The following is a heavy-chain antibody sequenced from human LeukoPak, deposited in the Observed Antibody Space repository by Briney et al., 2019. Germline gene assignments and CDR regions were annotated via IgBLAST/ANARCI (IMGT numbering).Heavy chain of an antibody. V-gene: IGHV1-69*01. J-gene: IGHJ6*03. CDR2: IIPIFGAA. CDR1: GGTFSSYA. D-gene: IGHD3-22*01. CDR3: ARKGVASSGYYYYYYYMDV. Sequence: SVKVSCKASGGTFSSYAISWVRQAPGQGLEWMGGIIPIFGAANYAQKFQGRVTITADESTSTAYMELSSLRSEDTAVYYCARKGVASSGYYYYYYYMDVWGKGTTVTISS.